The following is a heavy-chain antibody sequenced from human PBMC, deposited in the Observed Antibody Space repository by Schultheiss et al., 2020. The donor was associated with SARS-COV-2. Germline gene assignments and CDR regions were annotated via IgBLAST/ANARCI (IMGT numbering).Heavy chain of an antibody. CDR2: IYYSGST. CDR1: GYSIRSGYY. CDR3: ARDGSRWFDP. Sequence: SQTLSLTCAVSGYSIRSGYYWGWIRQPPGKGLEWIGSIYYSGSTYYNPSLKSRVTISVDTSKNQFSLKLSSVTAADTAVYYCARDGSRWFDPWGQGTLVTVSS. V-gene: IGHV4-38-2*02. J-gene: IGHJ5*02.